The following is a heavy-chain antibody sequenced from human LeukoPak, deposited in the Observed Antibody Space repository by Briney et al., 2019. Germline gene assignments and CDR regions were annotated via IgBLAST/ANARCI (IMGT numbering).Heavy chain of an antibody. V-gene: IGHV3-64D*09. Sequence: GGSLRLSCSAPGFTFSRYAMHWVRQAPGKGLEYVSGINDNGRRTHYGDSVKGRSGISRDDSKNTLHLQMATLRAEDTALYYCVKDVGGSYAFDYWGQGILVTVAS. CDR2: INDNGRRT. CDR1: GFTFSRYA. J-gene: IGHJ4*02. D-gene: IGHD1-26*01. CDR3: VKDVGGSYAFDY.